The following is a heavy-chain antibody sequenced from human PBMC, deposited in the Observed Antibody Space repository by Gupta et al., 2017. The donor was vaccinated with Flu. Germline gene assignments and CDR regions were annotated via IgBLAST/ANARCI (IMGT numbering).Heavy chain of an antibody. CDR3: ARQGDGSGWYAFDS. Sequence: RQPPGKGLEWIGNIYYSGSTYYNPSLKSRVTISVDTSKNQFSLKLSSVTAADTAVYYCARQGDGSGWYAFDSWGQGTLVTVSP. D-gene: IGHD6-19*01. J-gene: IGHJ4*02. V-gene: IGHV4-39*01. CDR2: IYYSGST.